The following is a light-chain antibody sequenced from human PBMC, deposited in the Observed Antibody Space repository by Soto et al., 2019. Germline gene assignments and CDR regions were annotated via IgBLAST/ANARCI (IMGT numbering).Light chain of an antibody. J-gene: IGKJ5*01. Sequence: EIVLTQSPATLSLSPGERATLSCRASQSVTNYLAWYQQKPGQAPRLLISEASSRATGIPARFSGSGSGTDFTLTISSLEPEDFAVYYXQQRFNWPITFGQGTRLEIK. V-gene: IGKV3-11*01. CDR3: QQRFNWPIT. CDR2: EAS. CDR1: QSVTNY.